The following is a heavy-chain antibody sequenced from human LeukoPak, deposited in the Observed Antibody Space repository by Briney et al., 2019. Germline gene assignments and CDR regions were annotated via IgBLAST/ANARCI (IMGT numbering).Heavy chain of an antibody. D-gene: IGHD6-13*01. CDR1: GFTLSSHA. V-gene: IGHV3-30-3*01. Sequence: PGGSLRLSCAASGFTLSSHAMHWVRQAPGEGLEWVAAIAYDGSSPHYGDSVKGRFIISRDNSKSALYLQMNSLRVEDTGIYYCARVGGSNWHPLDYWGQETLVTVSS. CDR2: IAYDGSSP. J-gene: IGHJ4*02. CDR3: ARVGGSNWHPLDY.